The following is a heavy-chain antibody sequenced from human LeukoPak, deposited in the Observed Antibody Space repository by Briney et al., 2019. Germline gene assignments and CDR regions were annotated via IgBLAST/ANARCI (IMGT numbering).Heavy chain of an antibody. V-gene: IGHV1-46*01. D-gene: IGHD2-21*01. CDR2: INPSGGST. CDR1: GYTFTSYY. Sequence: ASVKVSCKASGYTFTSYYMHWVRQAPGQGLEWMGIINPSGGSTSYAQKFQGRVTITADESTSTAYMELSSLRSEDTAVYYCARGLNVVRNSYYYYYMDVWGKGTTVTISS. CDR3: ARGLNVVRNSYYYYYMDV. J-gene: IGHJ6*03.